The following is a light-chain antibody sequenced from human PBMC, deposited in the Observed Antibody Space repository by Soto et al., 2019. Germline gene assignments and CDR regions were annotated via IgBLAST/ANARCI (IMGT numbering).Light chain of an antibody. Sequence: EIVLTQSPATLSLSPGERATLSCRAGQSVSSSYLAWYQQKPGQAPRLLIYGASSRATGIPDRFSGSGSGTDFTLTISRLEPEDFAVYYCQPYKNWPPITFGQGTRLEIK. J-gene: IGKJ5*01. CDR2: GAS. CDR3: QPYKNWPPIT. V-gene: IGKV3-20*01. CDR1: QSVSSSY.